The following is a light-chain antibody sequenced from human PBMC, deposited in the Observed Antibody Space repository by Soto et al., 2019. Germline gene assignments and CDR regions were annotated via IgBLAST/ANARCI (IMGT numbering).Light chain of an antibody. CDR2: EVS. CDR3: SSYTTSNTLV. J-gene: IGLJ1*01. V-gene: IGLV2-14*01. CDR1: GSDVGGYNS. Sequence: QSVLTQPASVSGSPGQSITISCTGTGSDVGGYNSVSWYQQHPGKAPKLMIYEVSNRPSGVSNRFSGFKSGNTASLTISGLQAEDEADYYCSSYTTSNTLVFGTGTKVTVL.